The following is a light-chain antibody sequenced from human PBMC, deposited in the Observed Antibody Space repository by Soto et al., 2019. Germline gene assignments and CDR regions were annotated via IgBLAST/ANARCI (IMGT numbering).Light chain of an antibody. CDR2: GNT. CDR1: SSNIGAGSD. V-gene: IGLV1-40*01. CDR3: QSYDNSLSARVVV. Sequence: QSVLTQPPSVSGAPGQRVTISCTGSSSNIGAGSDVHWYQHLPGTAPKLLIYGNTNRPSRVPDRFSGFKSGTSASLAITGLQAEDEGDYYCQSYDNSLSARVVVFGGGTKLTVL. J-gene: IGLJ2*01.